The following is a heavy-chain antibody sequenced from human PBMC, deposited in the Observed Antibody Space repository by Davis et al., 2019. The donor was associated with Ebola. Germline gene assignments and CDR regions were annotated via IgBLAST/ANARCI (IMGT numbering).Heavy chain of an antibody. V-gene: IGHV4-34*01. CDR1: GGSFSGYY. CDR3: ARGRLYGGNFRNNWFDP. J-gene: IGHJ5*02. D-gene: IGHD4-23*01. Sequence: SETLSLTCAVYGGSFSGYYWSWIRQPPGKGLEWIGEINHSGSTNYNPSLKSRVTISVDTSKNQFSLKLSSVTAADTAVYYCARGRLYGGNFRNNWFDPWGQGTLVTVSS. CDR2: INHSGST.